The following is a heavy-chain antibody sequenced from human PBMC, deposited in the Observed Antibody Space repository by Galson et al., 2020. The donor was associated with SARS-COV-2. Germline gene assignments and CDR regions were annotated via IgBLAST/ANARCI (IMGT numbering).Heavy chain of an antibody. CDR1: GFTFSSYW. J-gene: IGHJ4*02. V-gene: IGHV3-74*01. Sequence: GGSLRLSCAASGFTFSSYWMHWVRQAPGKGLVWVSRIYSEGNSTSYADSVKGRFTISGDNAKNTLYLQMNSLRAEDTAVYYCARGDMGNDYFDYWGQGTLVTVSS. CDR3: ARGDMGNDYFDY. CDR2: IYSEGNST. D-gene: IGHD7-27*01.